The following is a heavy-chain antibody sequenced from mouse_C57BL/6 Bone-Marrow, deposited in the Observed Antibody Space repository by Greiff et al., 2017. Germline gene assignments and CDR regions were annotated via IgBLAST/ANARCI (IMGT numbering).Heavy chain of an antibody. D-gene: IGHD6-2*01. CDR1: GFSFNTYA. V-gene: IGHV10-1*01. CDR2: IRSKSNNYET. J-gene: IGHJ4*01. CDR3: GRRVFLD. Sequence: EVQGVESGGGLVQPKGSLKLSCAASGFSFNTYAMNWVRQAPGKGLEWVARIRSKSNNYETYYAESVKDRFTISSDESESMLYLQRNSLKTADTDLYYWGRRVFLDWGQGTSVTVSS.